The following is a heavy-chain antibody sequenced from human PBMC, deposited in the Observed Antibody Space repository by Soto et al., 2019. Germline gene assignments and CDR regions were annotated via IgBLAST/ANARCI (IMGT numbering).Heavy chain of an antibody. CDR2: IYYSGST. D-gene: IGHD3-9*01. CDR1: GGSISSYY. J-gene: IGHJ1*01. CDR3: AREDRNYDILTGYHPEGYFQH. V-gene: IGHV4-59*01. Sequence: PSETLSLTCTVSGGSISSYYWSWIRQPPGKGLEWIGHIYYSGSTNYNPSLKSRVTISVDTSKNQFSLKLSSVTAADTAVYYCAREDRNYDILTGYHPEGYFQHWGQGTLVTVSS.